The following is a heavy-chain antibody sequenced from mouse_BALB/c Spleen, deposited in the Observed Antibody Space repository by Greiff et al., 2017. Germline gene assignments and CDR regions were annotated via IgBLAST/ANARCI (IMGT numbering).Heavy chain of an antibody. J-gene: IGHJ4*01. CDR3: AREGGIHYYYAEAMDY. D-gene: IGHD1-2*01. CDR2: INPGSGGT. Sequence: QVQLKESGAELVRPGTSVKVSCKASGYAFTNYLIEWVKQRPGQGLEWIGVINPGSGGTNYNEKFKGKATLTADKSSSTAYMQLSSLTSDDSAVYFCAREGGIHYYYAEAMDYWGQGTSVTVSS. CDR1: GYAFTNYL. V-gene: IGHV1-54*01.